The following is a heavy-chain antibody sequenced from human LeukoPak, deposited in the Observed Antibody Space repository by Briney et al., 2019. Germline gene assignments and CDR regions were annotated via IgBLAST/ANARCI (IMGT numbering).Heavy chain of an antibody. Sequence: SETLSLTCTVSGGSISSSSYYWGWIRQPPGKGLEWVGEMIHSGSTNYNPSLKSRVTISVDTSKNQFSLKVSSVTAADTAVYYCARSMVLIAAAGKGFDYWGQGTLVTVSS. J-gene: IGHJ4*02. CDR3: ARSMVLIAAAGKGFDY. CDR1: GGSISSSSYY. V-gene: IGHV4-39*07. CDR2: MIHSGST. D-gene: IGHD6-13*01.